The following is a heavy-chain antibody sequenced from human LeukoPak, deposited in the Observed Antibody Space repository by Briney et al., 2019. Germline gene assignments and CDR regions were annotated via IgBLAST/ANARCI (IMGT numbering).Heavy chain of an antibody. CDR2: IYSGGST. Sequence: PGGSLRLSCAAPGFTVSSNYMSWVRQAPGKGLEWVSVIYSGGSTYYADSVKGRFTISRDNSKNTLYLQMNSPRAEDTAVYYCARDDGYGELDYWGQGTLVTVSS. J-gene: IGHJ4*02. D-gene: IGHD4-17*01. CDR3: ARDDGYGELDY. V-gene: IGHV3-53*01. CDR1: GFTVSSNY.